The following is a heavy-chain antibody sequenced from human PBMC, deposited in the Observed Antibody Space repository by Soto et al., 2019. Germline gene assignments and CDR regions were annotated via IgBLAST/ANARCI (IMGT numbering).Heavy chain of an antibody. J-gene: IGHJ4*02. Sequence: SVGVSCKXSGGTFSSYAISWVRQAPGQGLEWMGGIIPIFGTANYAQKFQGRVTITADESTSTAYMELSSLRSEDTAVYYCARGSGVTMVRGAYGFFDYWGQGTLVTVSS. D-gene: IGHD3-10*01. CDR3: ARGSGVTMVRGAYGFFDY. V-gene: IGHV1-69*13. CDR2: IIPIFGTA. CDR1: GGTFSSYA.